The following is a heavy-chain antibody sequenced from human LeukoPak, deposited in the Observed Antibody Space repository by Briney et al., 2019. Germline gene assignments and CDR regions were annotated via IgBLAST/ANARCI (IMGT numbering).Heavy chain of an antibody. CDR3: ARETQSAAFDP. V-gene: IGHV3-74*01. J-gene: IGHJ5*02. CDR2: INSDGSST. D-gene: IGHD6-13*01. Sequence: GGSLRLSCAASGFTFSNSWMHWVRQVPGKGLVWVSRINSDGSSTLYADSVKGRFTVSRDNAKSTLYLQMNSLRPEDTAVYYCARETQSAAFDPWGQGTLVTVSS. CDR1: GFTFSNSW.